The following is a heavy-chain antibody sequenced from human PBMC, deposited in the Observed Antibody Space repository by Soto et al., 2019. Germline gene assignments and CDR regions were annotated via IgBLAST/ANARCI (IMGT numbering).Heavy chain of an antibody. CDR2: ISYDGSNK. CDR3: AKALRWSIVATTSGVYYGMDV. V-gene: IGHV3-30*18. Sequence: QVQLVESGGGVVQPGRSLILSCAASGFSFSSYGMHWFRQAPGKGLEWVAVISYDGSNKYYADSVKGRFTISRDNSKNTLYLQMNSLRAEDTAVYYCAKALRWSIVATTSGVYYGMDVWGQGTTVTVSS. D-gene: IGHD5-12*01. CDR1: GFSFSSYG. J-gene: IGHJ6*02.